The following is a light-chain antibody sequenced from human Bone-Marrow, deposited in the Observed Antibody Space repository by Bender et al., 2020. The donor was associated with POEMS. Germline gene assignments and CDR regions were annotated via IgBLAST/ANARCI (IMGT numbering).Light chain of an antibody. CDR1: SGDIGAFNY. J-gene: IGLJ1*01. Sequence: QSALTQPASVSGSPGQSITISCTGTSGDIGAFNYVSWYQQHPGKAPKLILYEVTNRPLGVSNRFSGSKSGNTASLTISGLQADDEADYYCCSSTTSTTLRDVFGTGTKVAVL. CDR3: CSSTTSTTLRDV. CDR2: EVT. V-gene: IGLV2-14*01.